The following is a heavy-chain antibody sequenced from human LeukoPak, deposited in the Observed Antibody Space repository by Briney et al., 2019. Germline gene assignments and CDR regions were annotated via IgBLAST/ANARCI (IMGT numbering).Heavy chain of an antibody. CDR1: GFPFGSYE. CDR2: IDSSGITI. V-gene: IGHV3-48*03. CDR3: ARDSVGDLLDY. J-gene: IGHJ4*02. Sequence: GGSLRLSCAASGFPFGSYEMNWLRQAPGKGLELVSHIDSSGITIYYGDSVKGRFTISRDNAKNSIYLQMDSLRVEDTAIYYCARDSVGDLLDYWGQGTPVTVSS. D-gene: IGHD4-17*01.